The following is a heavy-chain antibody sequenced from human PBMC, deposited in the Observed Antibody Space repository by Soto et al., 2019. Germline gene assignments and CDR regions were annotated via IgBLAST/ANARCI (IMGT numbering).Heavy chain of an antibody. CDR1: GGTFSSYA. Sequence: ASVKVSCKASGGTFSSYAISWVRQAPGQGLEWMGGIIPIFGTANYAQKFQGRVTITADKSTSTAYMELSSLRSEDTAVYYCAREIGGTTFDYWGQGTLVTVSS. J-gene: IGHJ4*02. CDR2: IIPIFGTA. V-gene: IGHV1-69*06. CDR3: AREIGGTTFDY. D-gene: IGHD1-7*01.